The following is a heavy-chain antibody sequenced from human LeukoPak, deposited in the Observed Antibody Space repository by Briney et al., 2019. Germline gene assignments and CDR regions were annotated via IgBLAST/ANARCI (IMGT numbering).Heavy chain of an antibody. D-gene: IGHD6-13*01. CDR3: ARLDRADYSTSPVPYYNYYMSA. J-gene: IGHJ6*03. CDR1: GFTFSSYG. V-gene: IGHV3-30*02. Sequence: PEGSLRLSCAASGFTFSSYGMHWVRQAPGKGLEWVAFIRYDGSNKYYADSVKGRFTISRDNSKNTLYLQMNSLRAEDTAVYYCARLDRADYSTSPVPYYNYYMSAWDKGTTVIVSS. CDR2: IRYDGSNK.